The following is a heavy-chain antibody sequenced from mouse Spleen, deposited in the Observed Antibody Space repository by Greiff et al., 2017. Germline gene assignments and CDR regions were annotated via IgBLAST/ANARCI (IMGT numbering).Heavy chain of an antibody. CDR1: GFNIKDDY. V-gene: IGHV14-4*01. J-gene: IGHJ4*01. Sequence: EVQLQQSGAELVRPGASVKLSCTASGFNIKDDYMHWVKQRPEQGLEWIGWIDPENGDTEYASKFQGKATITADTSSNTAYLQLSSLTSEDTAVYYCTNYYGSSYRAMDYWGQGTSVTVSS. CDR2: IDPENGDT. D-gene: IGHD1-1*01. CDR3: TNYYGSSYRAMDY.